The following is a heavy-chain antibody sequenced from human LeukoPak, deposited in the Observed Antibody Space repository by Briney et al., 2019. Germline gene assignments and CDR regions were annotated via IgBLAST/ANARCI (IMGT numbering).Heavy chain of an antibody. J-gene: IGHJ3*02. CDR3: ARDFWSGYVDAFDI. D-gene: IGHD3-3*01. Sequence: ASVKVSCKASGYTFTGYYMHWVRQAPGQGLEWTGWINPNSGGTNYAQKFQGRVTMTRDTSISTAYMELSRLRSDDTAVYYCARDFWSGYVDAFDIWGQGTMVTVSS. V-gene: IGHV1-2*02. CDR2: INPNSGGT. CDR1: GYTFTGYY.